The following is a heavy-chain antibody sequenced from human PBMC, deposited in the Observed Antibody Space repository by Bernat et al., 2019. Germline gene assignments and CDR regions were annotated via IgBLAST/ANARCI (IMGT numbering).Heavy chain of an antibody. CDR2: IYTAGST. Sequence: EVQLVESGGGLVQPGGSLRLSCAASGFTVSGNYMSWVRQAPGKGLEWVSLIYTAGSTYYADSVKGRFTISRDNSKNTLSLQMNSLRAEDTAVYYCASLGWEGDWYYYMDVWGKGTTVTVSS. J-gene: IGHJ6*03. V-gene: IGHV3-66*01. CDR3: ASLGWEGDWYYYMDV. CDR1: GFTVSGNY. D-gene: IGHD1-26*01.